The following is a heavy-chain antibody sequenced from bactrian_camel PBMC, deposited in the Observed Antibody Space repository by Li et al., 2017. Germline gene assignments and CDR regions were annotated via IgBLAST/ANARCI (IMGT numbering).Heavy chain of an antibody. CDR1: GISASDAR. V-gene: IGHV3S53*01. J-gene: IGHJ6*01. Sequence: VESGGDSVQAGGSLRLSCAASGISASDARMAWFHQAPGKEREGIAVIARGGNTMYAVSVKGRFTISQDNAKNTLYLQLGSLKPDDTAMYYCAAHTLFCSYMFEARSVTLTEGRDFAFWGQGTQVTVS. D-gene: IGHD1*01. CDR3: AAHTLFCSYMFEARSVTLTEGRDFAF. CDR2: IARGGNT.